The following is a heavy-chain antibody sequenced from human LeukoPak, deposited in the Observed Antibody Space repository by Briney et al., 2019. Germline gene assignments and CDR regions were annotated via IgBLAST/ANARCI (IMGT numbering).Heavy chain of an antibody. V-gene: IGHV4-59*08. CDR3: ARHYYDSSGYFP. J-gene: IGHJ5*02. Sequence: SQTLSLTCTVSGGSISSYYWSWIRQPPGKGLEWIGYIYYSGSTNYNPSLKSRVTISVDTSKNQFSLKLSSVTAADTAVYYCARHYYDSSGYFPWGQGTLVTASS. CDR2: IYYSGST. CDR1: GGSISSYY. D-gene: IGHD3-22*01.